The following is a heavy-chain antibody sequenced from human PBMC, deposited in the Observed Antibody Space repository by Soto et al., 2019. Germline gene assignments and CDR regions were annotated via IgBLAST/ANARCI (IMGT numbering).Heavy chain of an antibody. Sequence: SETLSLTCTVSGGSISSNTYYWGWIRQPPGKGLEWIGNFYYSGSSYYNPSLKSRVTISVDTSKNQFSLKLSSVTAADTAVYYCASMSPVTSIETWGQGTLVTVSS. D-gene: IGHD4-17*01. CDR3: ASMSPVTSIET. J-gene: IGHJ5*02. CDR2: FYYSGSS. V-gene: IGHV4-39*01. CDR1: GGSISSNTYY.